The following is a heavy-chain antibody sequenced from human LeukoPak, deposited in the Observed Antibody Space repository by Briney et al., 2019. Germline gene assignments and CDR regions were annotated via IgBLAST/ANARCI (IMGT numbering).Heavy chain of an antibody. V-gene: IGHV4-38-2*01. CDR3: ARSSVYYASGSGYFDY. CDR1: GYSISSGYY. D-gene: IGHD3-10*01. Sequence: SETLSLTCAVSGYSISSGYYWDWIRQPPGKGLEWIGSIYLSGSTYYNPSLKSRVTISVDTSKNQFSLNLSSVTAADTAMYYCARSSVYYASGSGYFDYWGQGTLVTVSS. CDR2: IYLSGST. J-gene: IGHJ4*02.